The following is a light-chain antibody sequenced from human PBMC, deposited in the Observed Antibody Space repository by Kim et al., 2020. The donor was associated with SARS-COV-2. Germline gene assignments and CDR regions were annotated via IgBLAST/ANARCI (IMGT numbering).Light chain of an antibody. CDR1: QSISSW. CDR3: QQYDTDLWT. CDR2: KAS. Sequence: ASLGDRITITCRASQSISSWLAWYQQKPGKAPKLLIYKASKLQSGVPSRFSGSGSGTEFTLPISSLQPDDFATYYCQQYDTDLWTFGQGTKVDIK. V-gene: IGKV1-5*03. J-gene: IGKJ1*01.